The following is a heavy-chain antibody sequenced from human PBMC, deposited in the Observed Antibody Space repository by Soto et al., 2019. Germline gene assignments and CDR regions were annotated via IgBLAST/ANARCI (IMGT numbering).Heavy chain of an antibody. D-gene: IGHD3-3*01. CDR3: ARLNYDFLSGLPKTYYGMDV. V-gene: IGHV4-39*01. CDR1: GGSISSSSYY. J-gene: IGHJ6*02. Sequence: SETLSLTCTVSGGSISSSSYYWGWIRQPPGKGLEWIGSIYYSGSTYYNPSLKSRVTISVDTSKNQFSLKLSSVTAADTAVYYCARLNYDFLSGLPKTYYGMDVWGQGTTVT. CDR2: IYYSGST.